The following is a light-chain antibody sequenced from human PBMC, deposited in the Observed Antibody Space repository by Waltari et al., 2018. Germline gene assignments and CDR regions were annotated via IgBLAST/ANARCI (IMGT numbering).Light chain of an antibody. CDR1: SSDVGGYNY. J-gene: IGLJ2*01. CDR2: DVD. V-gene: IGLV2-14*03. Sequence: QSALTQPASVSGSPGQSITISCTGTSSDVGGYNYVSWYQHHPGKAPKLMIYDVDKRPSGVSYRFSGSKSGNTASLTISGLQAEDEADYYCSSYTSSNTVLFGGGTRLTVL. CDR3: SSYTSSNTVL.